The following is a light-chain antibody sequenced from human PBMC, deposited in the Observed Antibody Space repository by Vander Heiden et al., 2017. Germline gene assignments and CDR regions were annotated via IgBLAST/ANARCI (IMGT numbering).Light chain of an antibody. V-gene: IGKV1-5*03. CDR2: KAS. CDR3: QHYDSFPWT. CDR1: QSISSW. J-gene: IGKJ1*01. Sequence: DIQMTQSPSTLSASVGDRVTITCRASQSISSWLAWYQQKPRKAPKLLIYKASSLESGVPSRFSGSGSGTEFTLTISSLQPDDFATYYCQHYDSFPWTFGQGIKVEIK.